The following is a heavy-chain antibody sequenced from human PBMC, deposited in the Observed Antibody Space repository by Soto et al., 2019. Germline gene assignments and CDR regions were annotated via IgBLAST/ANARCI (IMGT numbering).Heavy chain of an antibody. J-gene: IGHJ4*02. CDR3: AKDRLRTVRGVPDY. CDR2: ISCDGRST. V-gene: IGHV3-23*01. Sequence: GGSLRLSCAASGFSFSTYAMNWVRQAPGKGLEWVSVISCDGRSTYYADSVKGRFTISRDNSKNTLYLQMNSLRAEDTAVYYCAKDRLRTVRGVPDYWGQGTLVTVSS. D-gene: IGHD3-10*01. CDR1: GFSFSTYA.